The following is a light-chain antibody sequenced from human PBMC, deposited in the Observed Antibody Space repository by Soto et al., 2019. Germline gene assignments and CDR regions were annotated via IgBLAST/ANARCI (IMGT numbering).Light chain of an antibody. Sequence: DIQMTQSPSTLSASVGDRVTITCRASQTISNWLAWYQQKPGKAPKVLIFDASTLDGGVPSRFSGRRSGTDFTLTISSLRPDDFATYYCQQYNTFSTWTFGQGTKVDIK. CDR1: QTISNW. V-gene: IGKV1-5*01. J-gene: IGKJ1*01. CDR3: QQYNTFSTWT. CDR2: DAS.